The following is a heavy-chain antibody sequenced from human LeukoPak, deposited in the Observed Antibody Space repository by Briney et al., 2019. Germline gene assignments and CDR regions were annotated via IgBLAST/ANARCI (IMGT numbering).Heavy chain of an antibody. J-gene: IGHJ6*02. CDR2: ISHDGSNK. CDR3: ANDYSNYYSYGMDV. V-gene: IGHV3-30*18. Sequence: PGGSLRLSCAASGFTVSSNYMSWVRQAPGKGLEWVAVISHDGSNKDYSDSVKGRFTISRDNSKSTLYLQMNSLRAEDTAVYYCANDYSNYYSYGMDVWGQGTTVTVSS. CDR1: GFTVSSNY. D-gene: IGHD4-11*01.